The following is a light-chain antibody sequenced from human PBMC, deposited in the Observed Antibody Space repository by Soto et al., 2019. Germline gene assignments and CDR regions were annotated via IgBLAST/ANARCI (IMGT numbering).Light chain of an antibody. V-gene: IGKV1-5*03. CDR1: QRIDTW. J-gene: IGKJ1*01. CDR3: QKYNSAPWT. Sequence: DIQMTQSPSILSASVGDRVTITCRASQRIDTWLAWYQQKPGTAPKLLIYKATILQSGVPSRFSGSGSGTDFTLTISSLQPEDVATYYCQKYNSAPWTFGQGTKVDIK. CDR2: KAT.